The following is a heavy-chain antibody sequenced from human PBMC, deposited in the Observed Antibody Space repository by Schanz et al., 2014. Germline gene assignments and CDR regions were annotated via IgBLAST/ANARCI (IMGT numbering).Heavy chain of an antibody. Sequence: QVQLVESGGGVVQFGRSLRLSCVASGFAFSVYGMHWVRQAPGQGPEWVAVIWSDVSTKYYADSVKGRFTMARDNSNNSSYLQMISLRTEDTAVYYCARVHRYDPSGWWYFDYWGQGALVTVSS. CDR1: GFAFSVYG. V-gene: IGHV3-33*01. CDR2: IWSDVSTK. CDR3: ARVHRYDPSGWWYFDY. J-gene: IGHJ4*02. D-gene: IGHD6-19*01.